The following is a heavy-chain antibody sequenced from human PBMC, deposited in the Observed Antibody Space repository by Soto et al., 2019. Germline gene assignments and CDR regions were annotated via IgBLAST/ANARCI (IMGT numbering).Heavy chain of an antibody. V-gene: IGHV3-9*01. J-gene: IGHJ5*02. Sequence: EVQLVESGGGLVQPGKSQKLSCVAIGFTFEDHAMHWHRQVPGKGLEWVEGTNWNSGITGYADSVKGRFTISRDNANNSLRLEMSRLTSADTALYYCTKGRGALTVGGTWFDPWCHGSPVTVSS. CDR3: TKGRGALTVGGTWFDP. CDR1: GFTFEDHA. CDR2: TNWNSGIT. D-gene: IGHD6-19*01.